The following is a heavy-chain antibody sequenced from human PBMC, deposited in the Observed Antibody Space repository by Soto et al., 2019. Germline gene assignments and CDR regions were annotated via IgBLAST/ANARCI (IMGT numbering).Heavy chain of an antibody. CDR2: ISYDGSNK. D-gene: IGHD1-7*01. Sequence: GGSLRLSCAASALTFSSYGMHWVRQAPGKGLEWVAVISYDGSNKYYADSVKGRFTISRDNSKNTLYLQMNSLRAEDTAVYYCAKALNWNYAYYGMDVWGQGTTVTVSS. J-gene: IGHJ6*02. CDR3: AKALNWNYAYYGMDV. CDR1: ALTFSSYG. V-gene: IGHV3-30*18.